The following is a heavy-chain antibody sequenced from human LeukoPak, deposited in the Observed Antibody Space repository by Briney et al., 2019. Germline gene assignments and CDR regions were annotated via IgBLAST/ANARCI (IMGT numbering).Heavy chain of an antibody. V-gene: IGHV3-23*01. CDR1: GFTFSTFA. CDR3: AKRYSDGGFDP. Sequence: GGSLRLSCAASGFTFSTFAMIWVRQPPGKGLEWVSSIFPSGGEIHYADSVKGRFTVSRDNSKNTVFLQMNDLTIEDTAIYYCAKRYSDGGFDPWGQGTLVTVSS. J-gene: IGHJ5*02. CDR2: IFPSGGEI. D-gene: IGHD3-10*01.